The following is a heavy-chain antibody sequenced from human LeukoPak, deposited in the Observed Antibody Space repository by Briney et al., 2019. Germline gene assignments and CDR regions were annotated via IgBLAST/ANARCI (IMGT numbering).Heavy chain of an antibody. CDR3: AKGSSSSWYAFDY. D-gene: IGHD6-13*01. CDR1: GLTFSSYA. Sequence: GGSLRLSCAASGLTFSSYAMSWVRQAPGKGLEWVSAMSGSGGSTYYGDSVKGRFTISRDNSKNTLYLQMNSLRAEDMAVYYCAKGSSSSWYAFDYWGQGTLVTVSS. V-gene: IGHV3-23*01. CDR2: MSGSGGST. J-gene: IGHJ4*02.